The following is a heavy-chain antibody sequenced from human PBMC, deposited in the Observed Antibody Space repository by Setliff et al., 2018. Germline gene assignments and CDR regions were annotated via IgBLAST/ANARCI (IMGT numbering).Heavy chain of an antibody. Sequence: SVKVSCKASGYTFTTYAIHWVRQAPGQRLEWMGWMNGGSGNTKYSQKFQGRVTITRDTSASTAYMELSSLRSEDTAVYYCARGEDFYGSGTYYHWGQGTLVTVSS. CDR2: MNGGSGNT. V-gene: IGHV1-3*01. CDR3: ARGEDFYGSGTYYH. J-gene: IGHJ4*02. D-gene: IGHD3-10*01. CDR1: GYTFTTYA.